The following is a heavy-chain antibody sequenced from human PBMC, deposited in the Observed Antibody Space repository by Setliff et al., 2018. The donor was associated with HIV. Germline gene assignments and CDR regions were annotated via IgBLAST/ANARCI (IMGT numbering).Heavy chain of an antibody. J-gene: IGHJ5*02. V-gene: IGHV4-4*07. CDR1: GDSMSPYY. CDR2: VHPTGST. CDR3: ARRDTSTSYWFDP. Sequence: SETLSLTCSVSGDSMSPYYWSWIRQSADKGLEWIGRVHPTGSTYYNPSLKSRVTMSVDTSKNQFSLRLSSVTAADTAVYFCARRDTSTSYWFDPWGQGTLGTVSS. D-gene: IGHD6-6*01.